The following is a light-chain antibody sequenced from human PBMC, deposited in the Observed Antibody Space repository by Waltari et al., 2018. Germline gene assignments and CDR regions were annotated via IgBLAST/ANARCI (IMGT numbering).Light chain of an antibody. J-gene: IGLJ3*02. CDR1: SSDVGGYNS. CDR3: GSYADTSTWV. CDR2: DVN. Sequence: QSVLTQPPSASGSPGQSVTISCTGSSSDVGGYNSVSWYQRHRGKAPKLMIYDVNKRPSCVPDRFSASKSGNTAALTVSGLQVEDEGDYYCGSYADTSTWVFGGGTSLTVL. V-gene: IGLV2-8*01.